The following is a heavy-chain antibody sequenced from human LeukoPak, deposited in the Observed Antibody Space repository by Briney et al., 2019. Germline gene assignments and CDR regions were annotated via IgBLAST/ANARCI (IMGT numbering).Heavy chain of an antibody. CDR2: INPNSGGT. J-gene: IGHJ6*02. CDR3: ARDLYGGNSPYYYYYGMDV. D-gene: IGHD4-23*01. CDR1: GYTFTGYY. V-gene: IGHV1-2*02. Sequence: ASVKVSCKASGYTFTGYYMNWVRQAPGQGLEWMGWINPNSGGTNYAQKFQGRVNMTRDTSISTAYMELSRLRSDDTAVYYCARDLYGGNSPYYYYYGMDVWGQGTTVTVSS.